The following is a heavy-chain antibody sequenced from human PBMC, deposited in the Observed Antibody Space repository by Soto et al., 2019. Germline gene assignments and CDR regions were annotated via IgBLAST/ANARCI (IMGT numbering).Heavy chain of an antibody. Sequence: PGGSLRLSCAASGFTFSSYAMHWVRQAPGKGLEWVAVISYDGSNKYYADSVKGRFTISRDNSKNTLYLQMNSLRAEDTAVYYCASADNLYCSSTSYSRGDYYYGMDVWGQGTTVTVSS. V-gene: IGHV3-30-3*01. CDR3: ASADNLYCSSTSYSRGDYYYGMDV. J-gene: IGHJ6*02. CDR2: ISYDGSNK. CDR1: GFTFSSYA. D-gene: IGHD2-2*01.